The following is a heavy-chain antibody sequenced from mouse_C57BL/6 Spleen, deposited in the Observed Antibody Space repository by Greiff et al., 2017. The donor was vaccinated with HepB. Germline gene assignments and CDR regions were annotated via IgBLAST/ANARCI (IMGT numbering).Heavy chain of an antibody. CDR1: GYTFTSYG. Sequence: ESGAELARPGASVKLSCKASGYTFTSYGISWVKQRTGQGLEWIGEIYPRSGNTYYNEKFKGKATLTADKSSSTAYMELRSLTSEDSAVYFCARSTTVRSPYAMDYWGQGTSVTVSS. CDR2: IYPRSGNT. CDR3: ARSTTVRSPYAMDY. D-gene: IGHD1-1*01. J-gene: IGHJ4*01. V-gene: IGHV1-81*01.